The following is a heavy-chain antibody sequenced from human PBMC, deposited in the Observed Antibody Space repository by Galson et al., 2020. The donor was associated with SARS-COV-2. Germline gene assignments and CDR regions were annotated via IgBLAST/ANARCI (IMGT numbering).Heavy chain of an antibody. J-gene: IGHJ4*02. CDR3: ASHDFGGNSDYDY. V-gene: IGHV3-21*01. CDR2: ISFSNRYI. CDR1: GLNFDYYT. D-gene: IGHD2-21*02. Sequence: GGSLRLSCVASGLNFDYYTMNWIRLAPGKGLEGVSSISFSNRYIYYADSVKDRFTISRDNAKDSLYLQMNGLRVEDTAVYYCASHDFGGNSDYDYWGQGTLVTVSS.